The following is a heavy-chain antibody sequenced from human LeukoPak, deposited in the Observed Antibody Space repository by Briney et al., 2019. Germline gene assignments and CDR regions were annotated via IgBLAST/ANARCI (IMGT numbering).Heavy chain of an antibody. V-gene: IGHV4-34*01. CDR3: ARGGRRNYGDYEVWFDP. J-gene: IGHJ5*02. Sequence: SETLSLTCAVYGGSFSGYYWSWIRQPPGKGLEWIGEINHSGSTNHNPSLKSRVTISVDTSKNQFSLKLSSVTAADTAVYYCARGGRRNYGDYEVWFDPWGQGTLVTVSS. D-gene: IGHD4-17*01. CDR1: GGSFSGYY. CDR2: INHSGST.